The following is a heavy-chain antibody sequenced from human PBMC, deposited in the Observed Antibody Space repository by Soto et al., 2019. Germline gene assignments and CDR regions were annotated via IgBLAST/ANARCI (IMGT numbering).Heavy chain of an antibody. V-gene: IGHV2-5*01. CDR3: SHRGDGDYEGIFIF. CDR2: IYWNDDK. D-gene: IGHD4-17*01. J-gene: IGHJ4*02. Sequence: QITLKESGPTLVKPTQTLTLTCTFSGFSLSTNGVGVGWIRQPPGKALEWLALIYWNDDKHYSPSLRSRLTIAKDTSKNQVVLTMTNMDPVDTATYYCSHRGDGDYEGIFIFWGQGTLVTVSS. CDR1: GFSLSTNGVG.